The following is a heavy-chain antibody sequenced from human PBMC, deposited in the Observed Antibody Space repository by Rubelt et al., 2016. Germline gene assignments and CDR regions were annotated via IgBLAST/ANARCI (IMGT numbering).Heavy chain of an antibody. V-gene: IGHV1-46*01. CDR2: INPSGGST. J-gene: IGHJ4*02. CDR1: GSTFTSYY. D-gene: IGHD3-22*01. CDR3: ARVYDSSDTYYFDY. Sequence: QVQLVQSGAEVKKPGASVKVSCKASGSTFTSYYMHWVRQAPGQGLEWMGIINPSGGSTIYAQKFQGRGTMTRDKATSTVYMELSSLRCEDTAVYYCARVYDSSDTYYFDYWGQGTLVTVSS.